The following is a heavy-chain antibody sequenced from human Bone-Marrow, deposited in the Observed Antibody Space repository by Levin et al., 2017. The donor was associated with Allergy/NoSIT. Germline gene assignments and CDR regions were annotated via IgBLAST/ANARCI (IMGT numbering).Heavy chain of an antibody. CDR3: PRTAQHLLLSTFDI. Sequence: SGPTLVKPTQTLTLTCTFSGFSLNTSGMCVSWIRQPPGKALEWLARCYCYAYPSSSISLKTRLTISKDTSKNQVVLTMTNMAPVDTATYYCPRTAQHLLLSTFDIWGQGTMVTVSS. V-gene: IGHV2-70*11. CDR2: CYCYAYP. CDR1: GFSLNTSGMC. J-gene: IGHJ3*02. D-gene: IGHD1-26*01.